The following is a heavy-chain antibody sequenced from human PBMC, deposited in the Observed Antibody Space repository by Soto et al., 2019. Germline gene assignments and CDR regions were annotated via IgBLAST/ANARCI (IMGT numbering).Heavy chain of an antibody. V-gene: IGHV3-23*01. Sequence: EVQLLESGGGLVQPGGSLRLSCAASGFAFSSYAMSWVRQAPGKGLEWVSSISGSTSGTYYADAVTGRFTISRDNSNNTLYLQLNSLSAEYTAVYYGATYRGFIDPFDYWGQGALVTVSS. J-gene: IGHJ4*02. CDR1: GFAFSSYA. D-gene: IGHD3-16*02. CDR3: ATYRGFIDPFDY. CDR2: ISGSTSGT.